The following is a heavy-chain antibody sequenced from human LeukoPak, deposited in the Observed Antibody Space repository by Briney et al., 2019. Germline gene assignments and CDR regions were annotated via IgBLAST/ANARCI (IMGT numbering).Heavy chain of an antibody. CDR3: ASDYGDYLNLYNWFDP. CDR2: TYYRSKWYN. D-gene: IGHD4-17*01. V-gene: IGHV6-1*01. J-gene: IGHJ5*02. Sequence: SQTLSLTCAISGDTVSSYSSAWNWIRQSPSRGLEWLGRTYYRSKWYNDYAVSMKSRITFNSDTSKNQFSLQLSSVTPEDTAVYYCASDYGDYLNLYNWFDPWGQGTLVTVSS. CDR1: GDTVSSYSSA.